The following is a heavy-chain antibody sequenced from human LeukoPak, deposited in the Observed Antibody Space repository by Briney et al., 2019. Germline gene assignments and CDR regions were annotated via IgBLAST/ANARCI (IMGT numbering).Heavy chain of an antibody. Sequence: GGSLRLSCEASGFTFSIFSMIWVRQAPGKGLEWVAFIRYDGSNKYYADSVKGRFTISRDNAKNSLYLQMNSLRAEDTAVYYCARDYGGSYSHYGMDVWGQGTTVTVSS. CDR3: ARDYGGSYSHYGMDV. D-gene: IGHD1-26*01. CDR1: GFTFSIFS. V-gene: IGHV3-30*02. CDR2: IRYDGSNK. J-gene: IGHJ6*02.